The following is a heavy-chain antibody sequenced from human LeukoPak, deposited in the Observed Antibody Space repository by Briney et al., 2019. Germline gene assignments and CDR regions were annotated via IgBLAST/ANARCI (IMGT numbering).Heavy chain of an antibody. J-gene: IGHJ5*02. CDR1: GGSSSSGDYF. V-gene: IGHV4-30-4*08. CDR3: ARAGIGIEVAGTIHNWFDP. CDR2: IYYSGST. Sequence: SQTLSLTCTVSGGSSSSGDYFWNWIRQTPGKGLEWIGYIYYSGSTYYNPSLRSRVSISVDTSKNQFSLKLTSVTAADTAVYYCARAGIGIEVAGTIHNWFDPWGQGTQVTVSS. D-gene: IGHD6-19*01.